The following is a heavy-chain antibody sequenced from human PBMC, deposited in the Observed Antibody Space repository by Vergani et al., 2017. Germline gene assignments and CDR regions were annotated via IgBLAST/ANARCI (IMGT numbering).Heavy chain of an antibody. CDR1: GGSISSGGYY. J-gene: IGHJ4*02. D-gene: IGHD5-24*01. V-gene: IGHV4-31*03. Sequence: QVQLQESGPGLVKPSQTLSLTCTVSGGSISSGGYYWRWIRQHPGKGLEWIGYIYYSGSTYYNPSLKSRVTISVDTSKNQFSLKLSSVTAADTAVYYCARMATISWAFDYWGQGTLVTVSS. CDR2: IYYSGST. CDR3: ARMATISWAFDY.